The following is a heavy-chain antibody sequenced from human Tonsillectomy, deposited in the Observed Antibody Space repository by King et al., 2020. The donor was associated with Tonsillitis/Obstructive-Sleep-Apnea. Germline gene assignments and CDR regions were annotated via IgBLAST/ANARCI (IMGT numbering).Heavy chain of an antibody. V-gene: IGHV3-11*05. J-gene: IGHJ6*03. Sequence: VQLVESGGGLVKPGGSLRLSCAASGFTFSDYYMSWIRQAPGKGLEWVSYISSSSSYTNYGDSVKGRFTISRDNAKNSLYLQMNSLRAEDTAVYYCARGPPGRATYYYMDVWGKGTTVTVSS. D-gene: IGHD3-10*01. CDR1: GFTFSDYY. CDR2: ISSSSSYT. CDR3: ARGPPGRATYYYMDV.